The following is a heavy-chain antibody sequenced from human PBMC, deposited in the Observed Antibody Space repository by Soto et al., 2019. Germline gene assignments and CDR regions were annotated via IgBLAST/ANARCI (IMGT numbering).Heavy chain of an antibody. CDR3: ARSGPTYGSGRRFDP. CDR2: IYYSGST. V-gene: IGHV4-31*03. Sequence: TLSLTCTVSGGSIISGGYYWSWIRQHPGKGLEWIGYIYYSGSTYYNPSLKSRVTISVDTSKNQFSLKLSSVTAADTAVYYCARSGPTYGSGRRFDPWGQGTLVTVSS. CDR1: GGSIISGGYY. J-gene: IGHJ5*02. D-gene: IGHD3-10*01.